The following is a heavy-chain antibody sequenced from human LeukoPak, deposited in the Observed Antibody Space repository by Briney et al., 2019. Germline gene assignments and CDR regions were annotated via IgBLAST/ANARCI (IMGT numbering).Heavy chain of an antibody. CDR1: GGTFSSYA. Sequence: SVKVSCKASGGTFSSYAISWVRQAPGQGLEWMGGIIPIFGTANYAQMFQGRVTITADKSTSTAYMELSSLTSEDTAVYYCARADNWEGAKGDWGQGTMVTVSS. CDR2: IIPIFGTA. CDR3: ARADNWEGAKGD. V-gene: IGHV1-69*06. D-gene: IGHD3-16*01. J-gene: IGHJ3*01.